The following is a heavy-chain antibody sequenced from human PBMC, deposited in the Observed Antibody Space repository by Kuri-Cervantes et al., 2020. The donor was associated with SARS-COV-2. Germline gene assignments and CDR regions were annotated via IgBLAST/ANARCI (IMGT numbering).Heavy chain of an antibody. CDR1: GFTFTSSA. J-gene: IGHJ6*02. V-gene: IGHV1-58*01. CDR2: IVVGSGNT. D-gene: IGHD4-23*01. CDR3: AADYGGNTYYYYYGMDV. Sequence: SVKVSCNASGFTFTSSAVQWVRQARGQRLEWIGWIVVGSGNTNYAQKFQERVTITRDMSTSTAYMELSSLRSEDTAVYYCAADYGGNTYYYYYGMDVWGQGTTVTVSS.